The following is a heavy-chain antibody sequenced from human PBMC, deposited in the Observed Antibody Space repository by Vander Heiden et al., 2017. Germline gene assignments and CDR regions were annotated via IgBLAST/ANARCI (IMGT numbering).Heavy chain of an antibody. CDR2: ISSSSSYI. CDR3: ARDFGGPFGAMDV. V-gene: IGHV3-21*01. D-gene: IGHD3-3*01. J-gene: IGHJ6*02. CDR1: GFTFSSYS. Sequence: EVQLVESGGGLVKPGGSLRLSCASSGFTFSSYSMNWVRQAPGKGLEWVSSISSSSSYIYYADSVKGRFTISRDNAKNSLYLQMNSLRAEDTAVYYCARDFGGPFGAMDVWGQGTTVTVSS.